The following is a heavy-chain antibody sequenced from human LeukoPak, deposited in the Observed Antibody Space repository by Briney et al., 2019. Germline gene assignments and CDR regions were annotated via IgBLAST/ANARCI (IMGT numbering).Heavy chain of an antibody. CDR3: ARGSEIAAPRPFDY. D-gene: IGHD6-13*01. CDR2: IWYDGSNK. Sequence: GGSLRLSCAASGXTFSSYVMHWVRQAPGKGLEWVAVIWYDGSNKYYADSVKGRFTISRDNSKNTLYLQMNCLRAEDTAVYYCARGSEIAAPRPFDYWGQGTLVTVSS. J-gene: IGHJ4*02. V-gene: IGHV3-33*01. CDR1: GXTFSSYV.